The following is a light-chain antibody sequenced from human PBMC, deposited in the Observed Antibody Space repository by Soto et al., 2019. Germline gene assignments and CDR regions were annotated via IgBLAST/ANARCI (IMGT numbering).Light chain of an antibody. V-gene: IGKV4-1*01. J-gene: IGKJ2*01. CDR1: QSVLYSSNNKNY. Sequence: DIVMTQSPDSLAVSLGERATINCKSSQSVLYSSNNKNYLAWYQQKPGQPPKLLIYWASTRESGVPDRFSGRRSGKKFPPPISSLQAEDVAVYYCQQYYSTPYTFGQGTKLEIK. CDR2: WAS. CDR3: QQYYSTPYT.